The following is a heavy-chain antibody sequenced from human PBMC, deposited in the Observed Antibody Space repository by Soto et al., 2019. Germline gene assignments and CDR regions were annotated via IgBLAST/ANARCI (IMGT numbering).Heavy chain of an antibody. CDR2: IYYSGST. Sequence: PSETLSLTCTVSGGSISSYYWSWIRQPPGKGLEWIGYIYYSGSTNYNPSLKSRVTISVHTSKNQFSLKLSSVTAAETAVYYCARGRGGRAARHPGGYYYYGRDVWGQVNTVT. CDR3: ARGRGGRAARHPGGYYYYGRDV. V-gene: IGHV4-59*01. D-gene: IGHD6-6*01. J-gene: IGHJ6*02. CDR1: GGSISSYY.